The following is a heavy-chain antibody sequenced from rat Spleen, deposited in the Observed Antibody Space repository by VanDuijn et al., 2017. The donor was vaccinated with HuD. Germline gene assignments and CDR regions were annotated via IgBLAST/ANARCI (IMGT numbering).Heavy chain of an antibody. Sequence: QVQVKESGPGLVQPSQTLSLTCTVSGFSLTSNGVSWVRQTPGKGLEWSAAISSGGSTYYNSALKSRLSISRDTSKSQVFLKMNSLQTEDTATYYCARDRTGPWDDWGQGVMVTVSS. J-gene: IGHJ2*01. V-gene: IGHV2S12*01. CDR1: GFSLTSNG. CDR2: ISSGGST. D-gene: IGHD3-2*01. CDR3: ARDRTGPWDD.